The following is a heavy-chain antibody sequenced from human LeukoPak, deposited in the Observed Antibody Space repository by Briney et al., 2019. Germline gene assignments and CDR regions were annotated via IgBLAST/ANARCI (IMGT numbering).Heavy chain of an antibody. CDR1: GGSISSGSYY. CDR2: IYTSGST. J-gene: IGHJ4*02. V-gene: IGHV4-61*02. D-gene: IGHD2-2*01. CDR3: ARVFHPTSSQFYFDY. Sequence: SQTLSLTCTVSGGSISSGSYYWSWIRQPAGKGLEWIGRIYTSGSTNYNPSLKSRVTISVDTSKNQFSPKLSSVTAADTAVYYCARVFHPTSSQFYFDYWGQETLVTVSS.